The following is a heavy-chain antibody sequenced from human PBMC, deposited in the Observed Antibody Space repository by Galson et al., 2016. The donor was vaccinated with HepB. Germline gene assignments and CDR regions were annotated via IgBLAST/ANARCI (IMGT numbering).Heavy chain of an antibody. D-gene: IGHD4-17*01. CDR1: GLSLSTPV. V-gene: IGHV3-23*01. Sequence: SLRLSCAASGLSLSTPVMYWVRQAPGKGLEWVSALGDGGAYTSYADAVKGRFTISGDISENTLFLQMNSLRVEDTAIYYCAKLAVRGDYGGRVYWGQGTLVTVSS. CDR3: AKLAVRGDYGGRVY. J-gene: IGHJ4*02. CDR2: LGDGGAYT.